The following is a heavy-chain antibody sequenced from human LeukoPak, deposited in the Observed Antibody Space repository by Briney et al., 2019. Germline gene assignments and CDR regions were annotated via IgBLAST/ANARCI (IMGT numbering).Heavy chain of an antibody. CDR2: ISSSGSTI. J-gene: IGHJ4*02. CDR1: GFTFSSYE. CDR3: AREGMEDTAMVD. V-gene: IGHV3-48*03. D-gene: IGHD5-18*01. Sequence: GGSLRLSCAASGFTFSSYEMNWVRQAPGKGLEWVSYISSSGSTIYYADSVKGRFTISRDNAKNSLYLRMDSLRAEDTAVYYCAREGMEDTAMVDWGQGTLVTVSS.